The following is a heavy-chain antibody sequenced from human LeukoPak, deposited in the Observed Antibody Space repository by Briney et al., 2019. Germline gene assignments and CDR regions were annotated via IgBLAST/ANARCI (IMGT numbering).Heavy chain of an antibody. Sequence: ASVKVSCKASGYAFTGYYMHWVRQAPGQGLEWVGWINPNNGVTTYAQKFQGRVTMTRDTSISTDYMELSRLTSDDTAVYYCARDHRDGTDYWGQGTLVTVSS. J-gene: IGHJ4*02. CDR2: INPNNGVT. CDR3: ARDHRDGTDY. CDR1: GYAFTGYY. V-gene: IGHV1-2*02.